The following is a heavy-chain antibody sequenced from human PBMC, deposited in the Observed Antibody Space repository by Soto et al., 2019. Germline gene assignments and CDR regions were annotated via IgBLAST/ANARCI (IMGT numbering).Heavy chain of an antibody. CDR3: ARALLGELSHSPYDY. D-gene: IGHD3-16*02. J-gene: IGHJ4*02. CDR2: INPSGGST. CDR1: GYTFTSYY. V-gene: IGHV1-46*03. Sequence: QVQLVQSGAEVKKPGASVKVSCKASGYTFTSYYMHWVRQAPGQGLEWMGIINPSGGSTSYAQKFQGRVTIARDTSTSTVYMELSSLRSEDTAVYYCARALLGELSHSPYDYWGQGTLVTLSS.